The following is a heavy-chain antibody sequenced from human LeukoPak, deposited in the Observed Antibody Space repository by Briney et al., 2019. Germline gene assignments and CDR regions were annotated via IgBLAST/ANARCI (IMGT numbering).Heavy chain of an antibody. V-gene: IGHV4-59*08. J-gene: IGHJ4*02. CDR3: ERGGWSVDY. Sequence: SETLSLTCTVSGGSMSSYYWSWIRQPPGKGLEWIGYIYYNGKTNYSPSLNSRVTISVDTSRNQFSLKLNSVTAADTAVYYCERGGWSVDYWGQGTLATVSS. D-gene: IGHD6-19*01. CDR1: GGSMSSYY. CDR2: IYYNGKT.